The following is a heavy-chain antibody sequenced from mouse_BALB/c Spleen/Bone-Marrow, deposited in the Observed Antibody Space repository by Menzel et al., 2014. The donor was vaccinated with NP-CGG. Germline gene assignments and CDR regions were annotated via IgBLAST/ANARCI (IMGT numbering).Heavy chain of an antibody. CDR2: ISYDGSN. J-gene: IGHJ4*01. D-gene: IGHD2-4*01. V-gene: IGHV3-6*02. Sequence: VQLQQSGPGLVKPSQSLSLTCSVTGYSITSGYYWNWIRQFPENKLEWMGYISYDGSNNYNPSLKNRISITRGTSKNQFFLKLKSVTTEDTATYYCARGGPYDYDCAMDYWGQGTSVTVSS. CDR1: GYSITSGYY. CDR3: ARGGPYDYDCAMDY.